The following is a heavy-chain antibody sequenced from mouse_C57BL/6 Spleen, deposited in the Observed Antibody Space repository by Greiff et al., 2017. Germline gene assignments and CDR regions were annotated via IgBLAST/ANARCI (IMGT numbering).Heavy chain of an antibody. CDR2: IYPGDGDT. D-gene: IGHD1-1*02. Sequence: QVQLQQSGPELVKPGASVKISCKASGYAFSSSWLNWVKQRPGKGLEWIGRIYPGDGDTNYTGKFKGKATLTADKSSSTAYLQLSSLTSEDSAVYFCARSGWFYAMDYWGQGTSVTVSS. V-gene: IGHV1-82*01. CDR3: ARSGWFYAMDY. CDR1: GYAFSSSW. J-gene: IGHJ4*01.